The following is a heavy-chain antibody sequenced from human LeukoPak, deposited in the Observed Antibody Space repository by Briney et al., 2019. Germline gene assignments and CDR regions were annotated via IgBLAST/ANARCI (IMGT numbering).Heavy chain of an antibody. CDR3: ARLRTNRLLGVMDV. J-gene: IGHJ6*02. Sequence: ASVKVSCKASGYTFTSYDINCVPEAPGQGLERRAWMNPNSGNTGYAQKLQGRVTMTRNTAISTAYMELSSLRSEDTAVYYCARLRTNRLLGVMDVWGQGTTVTVSS. V-gene: IGHV1-8*01. CDR2: MNPNSGNT. D-gene: IGHD2/OR15-2a*01. CDR1: GYTFTSYD.